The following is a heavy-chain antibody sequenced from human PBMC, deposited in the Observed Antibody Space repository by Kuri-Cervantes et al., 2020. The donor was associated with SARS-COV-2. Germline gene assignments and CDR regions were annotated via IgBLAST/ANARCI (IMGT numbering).Heavy chain of an antibody. V-gene: IGHV3-15*01. CDR3: ATGPLDY. J-gene: IGHJ4*01. Sequence: GESLKISCVASEFNFRYYGMYWVRQAPGKGLEWVGRIYSESDAAQYAAPDGGTTDYAAPMTDRFIISRDDSKNTLFLQMNFLQTEDTAVYYCATGPLDYWGHGTLVTVSS. CDR1: EFNFRYYG. CDR2: IYSESDAAQYAAPDGGTT.